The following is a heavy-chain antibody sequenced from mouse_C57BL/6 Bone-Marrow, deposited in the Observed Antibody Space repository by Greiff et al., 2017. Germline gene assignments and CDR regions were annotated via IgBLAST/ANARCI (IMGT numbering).Heavy chain of an antibody. D-gene: IGHD1-1*01. Sequence: VKLQQPGAELVKPGASVKLSCKASGYTFTSYWMQWVKQRPGQGLEWIGEIDPSDSYTNYNQKFKGKATLTVDTSSSPAYMQLSSLTSEDSAVYYCARSYYYGSSSFAYWGQGTLVTVSA. V-gene: IGHV1-50*01. CDR3: ARSYYYGSSSFAY. CDR1: GYTFTSYW. J-gene: IGHJ3*01. CDR2: IDPSDSYT.